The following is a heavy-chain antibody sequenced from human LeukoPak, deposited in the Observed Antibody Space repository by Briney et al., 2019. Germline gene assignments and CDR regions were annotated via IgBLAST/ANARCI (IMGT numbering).Heavy chain of an antibody. CDR3: ARPTYGDIVVVPAAPIDY. CDR2: INNDGSTT. J-gene: IGHJ4*02. D-gene: IGHD2-2*01. V-gene: IGHV3-74*01. CDR1: GFTFSSYW. Sequence: GGSLRLSCAASGFTFSSYWMHWVRQAPGKGLVWVSGINNDGSTTGYADSVRGRFTISRDNSKNTLYLQMNSLRAEDTAVYYCARPTYGDIVVVPAAPIDYWGQGTLVTVSS.